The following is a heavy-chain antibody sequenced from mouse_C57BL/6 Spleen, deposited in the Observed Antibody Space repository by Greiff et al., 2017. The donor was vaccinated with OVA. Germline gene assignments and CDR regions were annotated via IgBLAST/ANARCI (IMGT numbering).Heavy chain of an antibody. V-gene: IGHV1-15*01. CDR3: TRSYMGYAMDY. CDR2: IDPETGGT. J-gene: IGHJ4*01. CDR1: GYTFTDYE. D-gene: IGHD1-1*01. Sequence: VQLQQSGAELVRPGASVTLSCKASGYTFTDYEMHWVKQTPVHGLEWIGAIDPETGGTAYNQKFKGKATLTADKSSSTAYMELRSLTSEDSAVYYCTRSYMGYAMDYWGQGTSVTVSS.